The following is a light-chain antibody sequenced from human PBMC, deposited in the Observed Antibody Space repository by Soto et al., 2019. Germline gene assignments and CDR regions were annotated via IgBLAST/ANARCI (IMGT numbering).Light chain of an antibody. CDR1: QTVSES. CDR2: GAS. J-gene: IGKJ1*01. Sequence: EIVFTQSPGTLSLSPGERATLSCRASQTVSESLAWYQQKPGQAPRLLMYGASSRATGIPDRFSGSGSGTELSLTISSLQSEDFAVYYCQQYGSSRTFGQGTKVDIK. V-gene: IGKV3-20*01. CDR3: QQYGSSRT.